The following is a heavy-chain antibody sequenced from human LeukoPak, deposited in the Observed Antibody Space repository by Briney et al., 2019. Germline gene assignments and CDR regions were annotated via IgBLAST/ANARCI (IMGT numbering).Heavy chain of an antibody. D-gene: IGHD3-10*01. CDR1: GGTFSSYA. Sequence: SLKVSCKASGGTFSSYAISWVRQAPGQGVEWMGGIIPIFGTANYAQKFQGRVTITADKSTSTAYMELSSLRSEDTAVYYCARYKDYYGSGSHEWGQGTLVTVSS. V-gene: IGHV1-69*06. J-gene: IGHJ4*02. CDR3: ARYKDYYGSGSHE. CDR2: IIPIFGTA.